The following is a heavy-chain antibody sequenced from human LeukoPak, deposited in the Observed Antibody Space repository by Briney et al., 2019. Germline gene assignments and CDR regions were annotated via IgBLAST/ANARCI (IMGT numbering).Heavy chain of an antibody. Sequence: PGGSLRLSCAASGLTFSSYGMHWVRQAPGKGLEWVAVISYDGSNRYYADSVKGRFTISRDNSKNTLYLQMKSLRAEDTAVYHCAKDRSGYVGSLDYWGQGTLVTVSS. CDR3: AKDRSGYVGSLDY. D-gene: IGHD5-12*01. V-gene: IGHV3-30*18. CDR1: GLTFSSYG. J-gene: IGHJ4*02. CDR2: ISYDGSNR.